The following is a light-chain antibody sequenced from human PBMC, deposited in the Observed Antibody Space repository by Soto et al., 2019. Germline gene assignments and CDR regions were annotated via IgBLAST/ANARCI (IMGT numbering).Light chain of an antibody. J-gene: IGKJ2*01. V-gene: IGKV2-30*01. CDR2: KVS. CDR3: LQRPHCPSYT. CDR1: QSLVYSDGNTY. Sequence: DVVMTQSPLSLPVTLGQPASISCRSSQSLVYSDGNTYLSWFHQRPGQSPRRLIYKVSNRDSGVPDRFRGSGSGPDFSLQISRVEADDVCVYYCLQRPHCPSYTFGQGTKLEIK.